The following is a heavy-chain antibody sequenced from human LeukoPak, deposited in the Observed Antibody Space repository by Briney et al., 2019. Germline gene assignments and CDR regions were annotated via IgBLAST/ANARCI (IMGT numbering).Heavy chain of an antibody. CDR3: VRDRSSSSSDY. Sequence: GGSLRLSCAASGFTFSDYYMSWIRQAPGKGLEWVSYISSSGSTIYYADSVKGRFTISRDNAKNSLYLQMNSLRAEDTAVYYCVRDRSSSSSDYWGQGTLVTVSS. CDR1: GFTFSDYY. CDR2: ISSSGSTI. D-gene: IGHD6-6*01. J-gene: IGHJ4*02. V-gene: IGHV3-11*01.